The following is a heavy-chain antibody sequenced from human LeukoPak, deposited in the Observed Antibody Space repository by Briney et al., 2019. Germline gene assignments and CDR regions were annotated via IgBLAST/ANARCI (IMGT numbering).Heavy chain of an antibody. D-gene: IGHD2-15*01. CDR3: ARDPEDNVYYYYGMDV. V-gene: IGHV3-21*01. CDR2: IGSSSSYI. CDR1: GFSFSSYG. J-gene: IGHJ6*02. Sequence: GGSLRLSCAASGFSFSSYGMHWVRQAPGKGLEWVSSIGSSSSYIYYADSVKGRFTISRDNAKNSLYLQMNSLRAEDTAVYYCARDPEDNVYYYYGMDVWGQGTTVTVSS.